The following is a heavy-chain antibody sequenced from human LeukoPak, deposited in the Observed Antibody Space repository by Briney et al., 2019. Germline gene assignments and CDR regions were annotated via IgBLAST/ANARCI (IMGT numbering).Heavy chain of an antibody. Sequence: PGGPLRLSCAASGFTFSSYWMSWVRQAPGKGLEWVANIKQDGSGTFYVDSVKGRFTISRDNAKNSLYLQMNSLRAEDTAVYYCAREWFGDLLFWGQGTLVTVSS. D-gene: IGHD3-10*01. V-gene: IGHV3-7*01. CDR3: AREWFGDLLF. CDR2: IKQDGSGT. J-gene: IGHJ4*02. CDR1: GFTFSSYW.